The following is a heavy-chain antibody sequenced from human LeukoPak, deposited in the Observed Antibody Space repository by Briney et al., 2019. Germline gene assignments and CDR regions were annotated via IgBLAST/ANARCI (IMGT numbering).Heavy chain of an antibody. CDR1: VFILSSYH. V-gene: IGHV3-21*01. Sequence: PGWSLTVSRASSVFILSSYHSNCVRQAPWKGLAWVSSISSGSGFINYADAVKDRLNTSRDNAKNSLYMQMNSLRAEDTAVYYCARDRTRLRFLDYWGEGTLVTVSS. J-gene: IGHJ4*02. CDR3: ARDRTRLRFLDY. CDR2: ISSGSGFI. D-gene: IGHD4-17*01.